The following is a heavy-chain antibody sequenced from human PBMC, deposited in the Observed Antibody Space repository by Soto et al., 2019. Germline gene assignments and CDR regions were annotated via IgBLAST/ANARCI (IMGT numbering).Heavy chain of an antibody. CDR3: ARGRWTQTTAHYFLDY. J-gene: IGHJ4*02. Sequence: ASVKVSCKASGYTFTSYAIHWVRQAPGQRLEWMGWINAGNGKTKYSQKFQDRVTITRDTSASTAYMELSSLRSEDTAVHYCARGRWTQTTAHYFLDYWGQGSLVTVSS. CDR1: GYTFTSYA. D-gene: IGHD1-1*01. V-gene: IGHV1-3*01. CDR2: INAGNGKT.